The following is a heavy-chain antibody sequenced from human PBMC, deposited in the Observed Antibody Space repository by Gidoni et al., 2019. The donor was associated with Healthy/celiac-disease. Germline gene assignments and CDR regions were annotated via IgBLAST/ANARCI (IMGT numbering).Heavy chain of an antibody. V-gene: IGHV3-30*18. D-gene: IGHD6-19*01. J-gene: IGHJ3*02. CDR1: GFTFSSYG. Sequence: QVQLVESGGGVVQPGRSLRLSCAASGFTFSSYGMHWVRQAPGKGLEWVAVISYDGSNKYYADSVKGRFTISRDNSKNTLYLQMNSLRAEDTAVYYCAKEIAVAGTGGFDIWGQGTMVTVSS. CDR3: AKEIAVAGTGGFDI. CDR2: ISYDGSNK.